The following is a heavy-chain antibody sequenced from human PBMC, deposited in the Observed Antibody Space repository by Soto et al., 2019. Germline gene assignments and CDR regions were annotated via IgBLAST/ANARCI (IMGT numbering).Heavy chain of an antibody. CDR3: ARDLAAAGPFDC. D-gene: IGHD6-13*01. CDR2: ISAYNGNT. J-gene: IGHJ4*02. V-gene: IGHV1-18*01. Sequence: QVQLVQSGAEVKKPRASVKVSCKASGYTFTNYAFSWVRQAPGQGLEWMGWISAYNGNTNYPQKLQGRVTMTTDTSTSTAYMELRSLRSDDTAVYYCARDLAAAGPFDCWGQGTLVSVSS. CDR1: GYTFTNYA.